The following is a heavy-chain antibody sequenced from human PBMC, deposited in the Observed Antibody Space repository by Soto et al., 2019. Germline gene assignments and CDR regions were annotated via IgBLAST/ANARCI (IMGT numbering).Heavy chain of an antibody. CDR3: ARERVYYDFWSGHSQPLYYYGMDV. J-gene: IGHJ6*02. CDR2: INPSGGST. Sequence: ASVKVSCKASGYTFTSYYMHWVRQAPGQGLEWMGIINPSGGSTSYAQKFQGRVTMTRDTSTSTVYMEPSSLRSEDTAVYYCARERVYYDFWSGHSQPLYYYGMDVWGQGTTVTVSS. V-gene: IGHV1-46*01. D-gene: IGHD3-3*01. CDR1: GYTFTSYY.